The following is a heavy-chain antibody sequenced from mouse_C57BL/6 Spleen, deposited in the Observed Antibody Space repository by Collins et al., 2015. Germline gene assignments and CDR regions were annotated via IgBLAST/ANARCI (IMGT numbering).Heavy chain of an antibody. CDR1: GYSTTSGYY. V-gene: IGHV3-6*01. CDR2: ISYDGSN. CDR3: ARGGSSYEFAY. Sequence: DVQLQESGPGLVKPSQSLSLTCSVTGYSTTSGYYWNWIRQFPGNKLEWMGYISYDGSNNYNPSLKNRISITRDTSKNQFFLKLNSVTTEDTATYYCARGGSSYEFAYWGQGTLVTVSA. J-gene: IGHJ3*01. D-gene: IGHD1-1*01.